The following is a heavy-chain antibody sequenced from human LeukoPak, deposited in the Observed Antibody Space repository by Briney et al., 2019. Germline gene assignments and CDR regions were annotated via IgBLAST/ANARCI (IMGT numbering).Heavy chain of an antibody. CDR1: GYAFTGYY. CDR2: INPNSGGT. V-gene: IGHV1-2*02. Sequence: ASVKVSCKASGYAFTGYYMRWVRQAPGQGLEWMGWINPNSGGTKYAQKFQGRVTMTRDTSISTAYMELTRLTSDDTAVYYCARDMITGIDDAFDIWGQGTMVSVSS. CDR3: ARDMITGIDDAFDI. D-gene: IGHD1-20*01. J-gene: IGHJ3*02.